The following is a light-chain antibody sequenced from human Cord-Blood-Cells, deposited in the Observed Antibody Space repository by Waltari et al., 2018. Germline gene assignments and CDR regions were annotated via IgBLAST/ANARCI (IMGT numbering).Light chain of an antibody. CDR3: GADHGSGSNFVSV. CDR1: SGYSNYK. Sequence: QPVLTQPPSASASLGASVTLTCTLSSGYSNYKVDWYQQRPGKGPRFVLRVGTGEVVGSKGDGIRDRLSVLGSGMNRYLSIKNIQEEDESDYHCGADHGSGSNFVSVFGGGTKLTVL. J-gene: IGLJ3*02. CDR2: VGTGEVVG. V-gene: IGLV9-49*01.